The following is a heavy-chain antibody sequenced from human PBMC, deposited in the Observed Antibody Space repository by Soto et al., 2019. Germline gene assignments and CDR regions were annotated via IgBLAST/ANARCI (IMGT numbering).Heavy chain of an antibody. V-gene: IGHV4-30-4*01. CDR1: GGSISSGDYY. J-gene: IGHJ4*02. Sequence: QVQLQESGPGLVKPSQTLSLTCTVSGGSISSGDYYWSWIRQPPGKGLEWIGYIYYSGSTYYNPSLKRRVTISVDTSKNQFSLKLSSVTAADTAVYYCARGYCSGGSCWGFDYWGQGTLVTVSS. D-gene: IGHD2-15*01. CDR3: ARGYCSGGSCWGFDY. CDR2: IYYSGST.